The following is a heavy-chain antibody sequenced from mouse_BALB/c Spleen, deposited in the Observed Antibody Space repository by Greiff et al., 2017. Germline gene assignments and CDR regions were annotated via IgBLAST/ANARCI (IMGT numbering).Heavy chain of an antibody. CDR1: GYSFTSYY. Sequence: EVQLQQSGPELMKPGASVKISCKASGYSFTSYYMHWVKQSHGKSLEWIGYIDPFNGGTSYNQKFKGKATLTVDKSSSTAYMHLSSLTSEDSAVYYCARSFLLRHGAYWGQGTLVTVSA. CDR2: IDPFNGGT. J-gene: IGHJ3*01. CDR3: ARSFLLRHGAY. V-gene: IGHV1S135*01. D-gene: IGHD1-2*01.